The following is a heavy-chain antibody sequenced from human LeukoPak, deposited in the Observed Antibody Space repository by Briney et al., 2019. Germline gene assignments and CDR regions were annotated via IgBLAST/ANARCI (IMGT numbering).Heavy chain of an antibody. V-gene: IGHV3-23*01. CDR1: GFTFRLYV. Sequence: GGSLRLSCVASGFTFRLYVMTWVRQAPGKGLEWVSAITGSGGSIYYADSVRGRFTISRDNSKNTLYLQMSSLRAEDTAVYYCAHPSTPDYGGLDYWGQGTLVTVSS. D-gene: IGHD4-17*01. J-gene: IGHJ4*02. CDR3: AHPSTPDYGGLDY. CDR2: ITGSGGSI.